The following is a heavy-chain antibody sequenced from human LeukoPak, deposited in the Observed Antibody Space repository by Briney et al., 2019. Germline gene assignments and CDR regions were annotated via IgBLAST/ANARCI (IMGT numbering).Heavy chain of an antibody. CDR1: GYSLNNYD. V-gene: IGHV1-8*01. J-gene: IGHJ6*03. CDR3: ARSRRGYYMDV. CDR2: LDPHSGDT. Sequence: ASVKVSCKASGYSLNNYDINWVRQAAGQGPEWMGRLDPHSGDTDYAQKFRGRVIMTKNTSINTAYLEFSSLISEDTAVYYCARSRRGYYMDVWGRGTTVTVSS.